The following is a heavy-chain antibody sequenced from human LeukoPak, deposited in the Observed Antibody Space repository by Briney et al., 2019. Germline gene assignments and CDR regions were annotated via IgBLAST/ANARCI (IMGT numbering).Heavy chain of an antibody. J-gene: IGHJ6*03. CDR1: GFTFSSYS. CDR2: ISSSSYI. V-gene: IGHV3-21*01. CDR3: ARCPAGLDYMDV. Sequence: GGSLRLSCAASGFTFSSYSMNWVRQAPGKGLEWVSSISSSSYIYYADSVKGRFTISRDNAKNSLYLQMNSLRAEDTAVYYCARCPAGLDYMDVWGKGTTVTVSS. D-gene: IGHD6-19*01.